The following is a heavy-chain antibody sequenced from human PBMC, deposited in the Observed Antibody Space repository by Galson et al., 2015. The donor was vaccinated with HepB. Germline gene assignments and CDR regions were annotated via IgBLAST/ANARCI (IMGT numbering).Heavy chain of an antibody. CDR1: GGTFSSYA. D-gene: IGHD6-19*01. V-gene: IGHV1-69*13. CDR2: IIPIFGTA. J-gene: IGHJ4*02. CDR3: ARLHSSGWPLEGPDY. Sequence: SVKVSCKASGGTFSSYAISWVRQAPGQGLEWMGGIIPIFGTANYAQKFQGRVTITADESTSTAYMELSSLRSDDTAVYYCARLHSSGWPLEGPDYWGQGTLVTVSS.